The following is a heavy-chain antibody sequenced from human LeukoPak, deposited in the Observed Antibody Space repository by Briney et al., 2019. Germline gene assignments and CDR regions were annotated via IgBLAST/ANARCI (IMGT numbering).Heavy chain of an antibody. D-gene: IGHD3-16*02. V-gene: IGHV3-30*03. CDR2: ISYDGSIE. Sequence: GGSLRLSCAASGFSFSNYGMHWVRQAPGKGLEWVAVISYDGSIEYYADSVKGRFTISRDNSKNTLYLQMNSLRAEDTAAYYCARSPFGGVIVIGDYWGRGTLVTVSS. J-gene: IGHJ4*02. CDR3: ARSPFGGVIVIGDY. CDR1: GFSFSNYG.